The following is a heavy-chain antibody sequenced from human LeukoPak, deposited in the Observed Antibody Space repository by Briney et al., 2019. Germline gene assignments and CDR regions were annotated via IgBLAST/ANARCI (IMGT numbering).Heavy chain of an antibody. CDR2: INHSGST. CDR1: GGSFSGYY. V-gene: IGHV4-34*01. CDR3: ARLGEAIYYMDV. J-gene: IGHJ6*03. Sequence: SETLSLTCAVYGGSFSGYYWSWIRQPPGKGLEWIGEINHSGSTNYNPSLKSRVTISVDTSKNQFSLKLSSVTAADTAVYYCARLGEAIYYMDVWGKGTTVTVSS.